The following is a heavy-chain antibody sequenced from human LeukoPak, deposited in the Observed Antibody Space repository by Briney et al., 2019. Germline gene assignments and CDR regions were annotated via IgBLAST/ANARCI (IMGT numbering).Heavy chain of an antibody. CDR1: GYTFTGYY. CDR2: INPNSGGT. J-gene: IGHJ4*02. Sequence: GASVKVSCKASGYTFTGYYMHWVRQAPGQGPEWMGWINPNSGGTNYAQKFQGRVTVTRDTSISTAYMELNRLRSDDTAVYYCTRTYYYDSSGNYFDYWGQGSLVTVSS. CDR3: TRTYYYDSSGNYFDY. D-gene: IGHD3-22*01. V-gene: IGHV1-2*02.